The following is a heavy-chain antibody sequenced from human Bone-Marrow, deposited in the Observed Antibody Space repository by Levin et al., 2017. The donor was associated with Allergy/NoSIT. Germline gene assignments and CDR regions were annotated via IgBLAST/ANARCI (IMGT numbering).Heavy chain of an antibody. CDR1: GFTFSSYN. CDR3: ARGRDCSGGSCYGDS. D-gene: IGHD2-15*01. V-gene: IGHV3-21*01. CDR2: ISGTSTYI. Sequence: PGGSLRLSCAASGFTFSSYNMNWVRQAPGKGLEWVSSISGTSTYIYYADSVKGRFTISRDNAKNSLYLQMNSLTADDTAVYYCARGRDCSGGSCYGDSWGQGTLVTVSS. J-gene: IGHJ4*02.